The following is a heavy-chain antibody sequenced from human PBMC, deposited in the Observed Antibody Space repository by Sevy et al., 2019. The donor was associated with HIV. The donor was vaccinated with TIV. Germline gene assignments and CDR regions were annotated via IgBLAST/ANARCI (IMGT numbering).Heavy chain of an antibody. CDR1: GDGVSSRGTV. J-gene: IGHJ4*02. Sequence: SQTLSLTCAISGDGVSSRGTVWNWIRQSPSRGLEWLGRTYYRSKWWNNYALSVKSRISINPDTSKNQVSLHLNSVTPDDTAVYYCARDGGANWDGRPSGTVLDYWGQGTLVTVSS. CDR3: ARDGGANWDGRPSGTVLDY. CDR2: TYYRSKWWN. D-gene: IGHD1-1*01. V-gene: IGHV6-1*01.